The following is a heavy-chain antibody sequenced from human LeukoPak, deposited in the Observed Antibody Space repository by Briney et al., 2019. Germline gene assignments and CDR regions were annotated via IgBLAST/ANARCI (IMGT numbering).Heavy chain of an antibody. J-gene: IGHJ4*02. V-gene: IGHV3-23*01. Sequence: GGSLRLSCAASGFTFSSCAMSWVRQAPGKGLEWVSGISVSGGGTYYADSVTGRFTIPRDNSKNTLYLQMNSLRAEDTAVYYCAASPYDSSDYYWGQGTLVTVSS. D-gene: IGHD3-22*01. CDR1: GFTFSSCA. CDR2: ISVSGGGT. CDR3: AASPYDSSDYY.